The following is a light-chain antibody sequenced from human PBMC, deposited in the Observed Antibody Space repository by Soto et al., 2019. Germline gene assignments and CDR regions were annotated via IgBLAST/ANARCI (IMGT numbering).Light chain of an antibody. CDR2: KAS. Sequence: DIHMTQSPSTLSASVLYRVTITFLSSQSISIWLAWYQQKPGKAPKILIYKASSLESGVPSRFSGSGSGTEFTLTISSLQPDDFATYYCQQYSTYTPRTFGQGTKVDIK. J-gene: IGKJ1*01. V-gene: IGKV1-5*03. CDR1: QSISIW. CDR3: QQYSTYTPRT.